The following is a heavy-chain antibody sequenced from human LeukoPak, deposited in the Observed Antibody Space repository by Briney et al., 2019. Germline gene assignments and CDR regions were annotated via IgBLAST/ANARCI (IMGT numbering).Heavy chain of an antibody. V-gene: IGHV4-4*07. CDR1: GNSFGDYY. Sequence: PSETLSLTCTVSGNSFGDYYWSWIRQPAGKGLEWIGRIYTSGSTTYNPSLKSRVTMSIDTSKNRFSLKLSFVTAADTAVYYCARDSGTTGEVKFDPWGQGTLVTVSS. CDR2: IYTSGST. CDR3: ARDSGTTGEVKFDP. D-gene: IGHD3-10*01. J-gene: IGHJ5*02.